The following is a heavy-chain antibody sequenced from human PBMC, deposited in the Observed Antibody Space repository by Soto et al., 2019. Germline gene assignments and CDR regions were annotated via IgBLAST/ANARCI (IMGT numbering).Heavy chain of an antibody. CDR2: INPAGTIT. D-gene: IGHD3-16*01. Sequence: MQMVESGGGSVQPGGSLRLSCAASGFPFSHYWMPWVRQTPGKGLVWVSRINPAGTITNYADSVEGRFTISRDNADSALFLQMNSLRSEDTAIYYCTNDTFGLRDTWGQGTLVTVSS. J-gene: IGHJ5*02. CDR3: TNDTFGLRDT. V-gene: IGHV3-74*01. CDR1: GFPFSHYW.